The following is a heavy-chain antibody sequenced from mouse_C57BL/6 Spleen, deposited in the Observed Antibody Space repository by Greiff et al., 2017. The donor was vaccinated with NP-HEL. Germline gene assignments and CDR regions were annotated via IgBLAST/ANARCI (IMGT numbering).Heavy chain of an antibody. D-gene: IGHD1-1*01. CDR3: ARQAAFTTVVEYWYFDV. CDR2: ISYDGSN. Sequence: EVQLQQSGPGLVKPSQSLSLTCSVTGYSITSGYYWTWIRQFPGNKLEWMGYISYDGSNNYNPSLKNRISITRDTSKNQFFLKLNSVTTEDTATYYCARQAAFTTVVEYWYFDVWGTGTTVTVSS. V-gene: IGHV3-6*01. CDR1: GYSITSGYY. J-gene: IGHJ1*03.